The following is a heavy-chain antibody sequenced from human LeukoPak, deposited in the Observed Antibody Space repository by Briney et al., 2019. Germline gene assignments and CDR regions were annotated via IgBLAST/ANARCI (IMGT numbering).Heavy chain of an antibody. CDR2: ISAYNGNT. CDR1: GYTFTSYG. J-gene: IGHJ4*02. D-gene: IGHD3-22*01. CDR3: ARGGSYYYDSSGSYGNFDY. V-gene: IGHV1-18*01. Sequence: ASVKVSCKASGYTFTSYGISWVRQAPGQGLEWMGWISAYNGNTNYAQKLQGRVTMTTDTSTSTAYMELRSLRSDDTAVYYCARGGSYYYDSSGSYGNFDYWGQGTLVTVSS.